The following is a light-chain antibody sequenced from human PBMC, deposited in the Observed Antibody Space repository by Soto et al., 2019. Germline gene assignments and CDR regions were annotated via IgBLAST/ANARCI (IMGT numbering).Light chain of an antibody. V-gene: IGKV3-20*01. CDR2: GAS. CDR1: QSVRSSY. Sequence: EVVLTQSPGTLSLSPGETATLSCRASQSVRSSYLAWYHQKPGQAPRLLIYGASSRATGIPDRFSGSGSGTDFTLTISRLQPEDFAVYYCQQYGTSPRTFGQGTKVEIK. CDR3: QQYGTSPRT. J-gene: IGKJ1*01.